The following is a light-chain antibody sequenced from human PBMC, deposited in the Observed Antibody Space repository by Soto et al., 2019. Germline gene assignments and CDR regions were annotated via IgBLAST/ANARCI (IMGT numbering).Light chain of an antibody. CDR1: SSDVGSYNL. CDR2: EGN. V-gene: IGLV2-23*01. J-gene: IGLJ1*01. Sequence: QSALTQPASVSGSPGQSITISCTGTSSDVGSYNLVSWYQQLPGKAPKLMMYEGNKRPSGVSNRFSGSKSGNTASLTISGLQAEDEADYYCCSYAGRSTYVFGTGTKLTVL. CDR3: CSYAGRSTYV.